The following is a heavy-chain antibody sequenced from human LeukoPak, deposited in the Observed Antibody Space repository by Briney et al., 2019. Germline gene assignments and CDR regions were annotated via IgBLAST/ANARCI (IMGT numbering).Heavy chain of an antibody. CDR3: AKYNSGWYRWFDP. J-gene: IGHJ5*02. D-gene: IGHD6-19*01. V-gene: IGHV7-4-1*02. Sequence: SVKVSCKASGYTFTTYAMNWVRQAPGQGLEWMGWINTNTGNPTYAQGFTGRFVFSLDTSVSTAYLQISSLKAEDTAVYYCAKYNSGWYRWFDPWGQGTLVIVSS. CDR2: INTNTGNP. CDR1: GYTFTTYA.